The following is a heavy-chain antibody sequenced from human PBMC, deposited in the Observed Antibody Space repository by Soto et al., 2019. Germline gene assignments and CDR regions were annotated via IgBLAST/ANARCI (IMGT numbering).Heavy chain of an antibody. J-gene: IGHJ3*02. Sequence: GGSLRLSCAAAACTFDTYARNWVRQAPGKGLEWVSGISTSGANTYYADSVRGRFTISRDNSENTLYLQMNSLRAEDTALYYCEKEIRTGTRGDACDIWGQGTMVNVS. CDR1: ACTFDTYA. V-gene: IGHV3-23*01. CDR3: EKEIRTGTRGDACDI. CDR2: ISTSGANT. D-gene: IGHD3-9*01.